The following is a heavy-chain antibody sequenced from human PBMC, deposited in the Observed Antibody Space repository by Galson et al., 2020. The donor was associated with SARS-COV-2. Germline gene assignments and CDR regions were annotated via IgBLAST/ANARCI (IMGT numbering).Heavy chain of an antibody. D-gene: IGHD3-22*01. CDR1: GGSISSGSYY. V-gene: IGHV4-61*02. CDR2: IYTSGST. J-gene: IGHJ4*02. Sequence: SETLSLTCSVSGGSISSGSYYWNWIRQTAGKGLEWIGRIYTSGSTNYNPSLKSRVTISLDTSKNQFSLKLTSVTAIDTAVYYCARERLSIYYYDSSGTYPFEYWGQGTLVTVSS. CDR3: ARERLSIYYYDSSGTYPFEY.